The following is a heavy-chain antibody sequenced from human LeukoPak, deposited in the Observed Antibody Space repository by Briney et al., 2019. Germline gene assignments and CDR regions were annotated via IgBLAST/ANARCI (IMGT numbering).Heavy chain of an antibody. J-gene: IGHJ6*02. Sequence: GASVKVSCKASGGTFSSYAISWVRQAPGQGLEWMGGIIPIFGTANYAQKFQGRVTITADESTSTAYMELSSLRSEDTAVYYCARALGDYSHYYGMDVWGQGTTVTVSS. D-gene: IGHD4-11*01. CDR3: ARALGDYSHYYGMDV. CDR1: GGTFSSYA. V-gene: IGHV1-69*13. CDR2: IIPIFGTA.